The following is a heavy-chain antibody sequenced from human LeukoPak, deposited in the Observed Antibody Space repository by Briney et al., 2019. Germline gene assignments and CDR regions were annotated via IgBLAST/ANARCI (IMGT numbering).Heavy chain of an antibody. D-gene: IGHD1-7*01. Sequence: GGSLRLSCAASGFTFSSYAMSWVRQAPGKGLEWVSAISGSGGSTYYAGSVKGRFTISRDNSKNTLYLQMNSLRAEDTAVYYCAKDRSPGTTPFYYFDYWGQGTLVTVSS. J-gene: IGHJ4*02. V-gene: IGHV3-23*01. CDR2: ISGSGGST. CDR1: GFTFSSYA. CDR3: AKDRSPGTTPFYYFDY.